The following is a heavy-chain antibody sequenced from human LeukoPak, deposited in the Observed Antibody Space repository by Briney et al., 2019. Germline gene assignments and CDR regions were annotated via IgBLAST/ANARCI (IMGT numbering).Heavy chain of an antibody. V-gene: IGHV3-64*01. CDR1: GFTFSSYA. D-gene: IGHD5-12*01. CDR2: ISSNGGST. CDR3: ARVYSGYEDY. J-gene: IGHJ4*02. Sequence: GGSLRLSCAASGFTFSSYAMHWVRQAPGKGLEYVSAISSNGGSTYYANSVKGRFTISRDNSKSTLYLQMGSLRAEDMAVYYCARVYSGYEDYWGQGTLVTVSS.